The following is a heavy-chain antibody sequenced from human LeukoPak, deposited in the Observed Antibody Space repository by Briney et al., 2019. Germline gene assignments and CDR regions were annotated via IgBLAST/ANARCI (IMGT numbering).Heavy chain of an antibody. CDR1: GGSISSNY. V-gene: IGHV4-59*01. CDR3: AREDSRLFDY. CDR2: IYYSGST. D-gene: IGHD6-13*01. J-gene: IGHJ4*02. Sequence: SETLSLTCTVSGGSISSNYWSWIRQPPGKGLEWIGYIYYSGSTNYNPSLKSRVTISVDTSKNQFSLKLSSVTAADTAVYYCAREDSRLFDYWGQGTLVTVSS.